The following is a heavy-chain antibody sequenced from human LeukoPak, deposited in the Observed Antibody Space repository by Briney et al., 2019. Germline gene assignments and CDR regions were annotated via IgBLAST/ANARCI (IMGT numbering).Heavy chain of an antibody. V-gene: IGHV4-34*01. J-gene: IGHJ4*02. CDR1: GGSFSGYY. D-gene: IGHD5-18*01. CDR3: ARDSGYSYGPLGY. Sequence: SETLSLTCAVYGGSFSGYYWSWIRQPPGKGLEWPGEINHSGSTNYNPSLKSRVTISLDTSKNQFSLKLSSVTAADTAVYYCARDSGYSYGPLGYWGQGTLVTVSS. CDR2: INHSGST.